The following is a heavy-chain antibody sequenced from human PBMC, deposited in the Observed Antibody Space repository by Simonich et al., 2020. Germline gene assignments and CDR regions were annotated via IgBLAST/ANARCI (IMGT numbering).Heavy chain of an antibody. J-gene: IGHJ4*02. CDR1: GGSFSGYD. CDR3: ARRTDTLSIAVANFDY. V-gene: IGHV4-34*01. Sequence: QVQLQQWGAGLLKPSETLSLTCAVYGGSFSGYDLSWIRQPPGKGLEWIGEINHSRITNYNPSRQSRVTISVDTSKNQFSLKLSSVTAADTAVYYCARRTDTLSIAVANFDYWGQGTLVTVSS. CDR2: INHSRIT. D-gene: IGHD6-19*01.